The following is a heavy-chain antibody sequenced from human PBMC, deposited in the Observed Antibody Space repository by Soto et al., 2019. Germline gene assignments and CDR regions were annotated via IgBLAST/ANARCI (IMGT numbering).Heavy chain of an antibody. V-gene: IGHV4-39*01. CDR2: IYYSGST. CDR3: ARPAVAGTPLRAYYFDY. D-gene: IGHD6-19*01. CDR1: GGSISSSSYY. J-gene: IGHJ4*02. Sequence: SETLSLTCTVSGGSISSSSYYWGWIRQPPGKGLEWIGSIYYSGSTYYNPSLKSRVTISVDTSKNQFSLKLSSVTAADTAVYYCARPAVAGTPLRAYYFDYWGQGTLVTVSS.